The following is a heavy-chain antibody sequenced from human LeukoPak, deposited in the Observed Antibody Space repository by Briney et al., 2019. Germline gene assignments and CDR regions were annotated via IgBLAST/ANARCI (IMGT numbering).Heavy chain of an antibody. D-gene: IGHD5-12*01. Sequence: SDTLSLTCAVSGGSISIGGYPCSWIRQPPGKGLGRIGYIYRSGSTYYNPSLKSRVTISVDRSKNQFSLKLSSVTAADTAVYYCARGGGYSGYDTETFDYWGQGTLVTVSS. CDR1: GGSISIGGYP. CDR3: ARGGGYSGYDTETFDY. V-gene: IGHV4-30-2*01. J-gene: IGHJ4*02. CDR2: IYRSGST.